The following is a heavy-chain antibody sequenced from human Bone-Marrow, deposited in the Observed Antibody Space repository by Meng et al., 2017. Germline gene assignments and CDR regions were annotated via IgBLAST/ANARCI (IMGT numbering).Heavy chain of an antibody. D-gene: IGHD3-22*01. CDR3: ARERLVVVRSFYYGMDV. Sequence: ASVKVSCKASGYTFTSYAMHWVRQAPGQRLEWMGWINAGNGNTKYSQKFQGRVTITRDTSASTAYMELSSLRSEDTAVYYCARERLVVVRSFYYGMDVWGQGTTVTAS. J-gene: IGHJ6*02. CDR1: GYTFTSYA. CDR2: INAGNGNT. V-gene: IGHV1-3*01.